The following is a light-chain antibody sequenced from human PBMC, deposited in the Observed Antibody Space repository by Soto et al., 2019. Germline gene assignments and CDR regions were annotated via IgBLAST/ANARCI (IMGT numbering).Light chain of an antibody. CDR2: NTN. CDR1: SGSVSTSFY. V-gene: IGLV8-61*01. CDR3: LLFMGGGISV. J-gene: IGLJ3*02. Sequence: QAVVTKESSFSVSPGGTVTLTCGLSSGSVSTSFYPGWYQQTPGQAPRTIIYNTNTRSSGVPDRFSGSILGNKAALTITGAQADDESDYYCLLFMGGGISVFGGGTKLTVL.